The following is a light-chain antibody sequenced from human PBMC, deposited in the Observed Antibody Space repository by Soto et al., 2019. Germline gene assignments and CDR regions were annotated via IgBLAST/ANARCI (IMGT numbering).Light chain of an antibody. CDR2: GAS. V-gene: IGKV3-15*01. CDR3: QQYSNWPLT. CDR1: QTVYNN. J-gene: IGKJ4*01. Sequence: EIVMTQSLATLSVSPGERATLSCRASQTVYNNLAWYQQKPGQPPRLLIYGASARATGIPARFSGSGSGTELTLTISSLQSEDFAVYYCQQYSNWPLTFGGGTKVEIK.